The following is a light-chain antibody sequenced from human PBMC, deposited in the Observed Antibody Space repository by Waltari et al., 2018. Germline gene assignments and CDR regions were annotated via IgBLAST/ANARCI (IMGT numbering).Light chain of an antibody. Sequence: DIKMTQSPYSLSACVGDRVTITCRTSENIKNNLNWNQQKPGKAPKLLNYKSSTLQGVLPSRYSGRGSDPHYTFTISSLQSEDVATYYCQHRYGIPFGGGTKV. CDR3: QHRYGIP. J-gene: IGKJ4*01. V-gene: IGKV1-39*01. CDR1: ENIKNN. CDR2: KSS.